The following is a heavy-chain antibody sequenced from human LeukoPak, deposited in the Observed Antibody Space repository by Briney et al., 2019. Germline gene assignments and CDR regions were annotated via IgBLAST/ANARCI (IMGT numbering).Heavy chain of an antibody. V-gene: IGHV3-48*01. Sequence: GGSLRLFCAASGFTFRSYSKNWVRQAPGKGLKWISYISSTYTIDYTDSVKGRFTISRDNAKNSLYLQMNSLRADDTAVYYCARGLVLGASDIWGQGTMVTVSS. CDR1: GFTFRSYS. D-gene: IGHD1-26*01. CDR2: ISSTYTI. CDR3: ARGLVLGASDI. J-gene: IGHJ3*02.